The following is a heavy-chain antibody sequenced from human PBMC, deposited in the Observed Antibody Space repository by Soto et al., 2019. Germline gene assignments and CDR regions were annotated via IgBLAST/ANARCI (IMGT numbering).Heavy chain of an antibody. CDR1: GYTFISFD. J-gene: IGHJ6*02. V-gene: IGHV1-8*01. D-gene: IGHD6-19*01. CDR2: MNPNSGNT. CDR3: TRGMFRDSSGRRKWEYYYYGLDV. Sequence: QLQLVQSGAEVRKPGASVKVSCKASGYTFISFDINWVRQATGQGLEWMGWMNPNSGNTAYAQTLQGRVTMTTDMSTGTDFMELSSLRSEDTAVYYCTRGMFRDSSGRRKWEYYYYGLDVWGQGTTVTVSS.